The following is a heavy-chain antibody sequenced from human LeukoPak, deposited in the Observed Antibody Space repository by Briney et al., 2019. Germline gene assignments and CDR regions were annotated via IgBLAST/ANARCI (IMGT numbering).Heavy chain of an antibody. V-gene: IGHV3-11*01. Sequence: GGSLRLSCAASGFTFSDYYMSWIRQAPGKGLEWVSYISSSGSTIYYADSVKGRFTISRDNAKNSLYLQMNSLRAEDTAVYYCARDLSLAYYYGSGSYYNPRYYYGMDVWGQGTTATVSS. CDR3: ARDLSLAYYYGSGSYYNPRYYYGMDV. D-gene: IGHD3-10*01. CDR2: ISSSGSTI. J-gene: IGHJ6*02. CDR1: GFTFSDYY.